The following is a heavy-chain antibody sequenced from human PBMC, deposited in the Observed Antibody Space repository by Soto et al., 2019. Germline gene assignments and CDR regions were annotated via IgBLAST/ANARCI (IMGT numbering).Heavy chain of an antibody. CDR1: GGSVRSSRYY. Sequence: QLQLQESGPGLVKSSETLSLMCTVSGGSVRSSRYYWGWIRQPPGKGLQWIGSVYFSGNTQYNPYLKRRVTISVDTSTNQLALMLSSVADADTAIYMCARMDYSNLSCTYYRYIDVWGKGTTVTVSS. CDR3: ARMDYSNLSCTYYRYIDV. V-gene: IGHV4-39*01. CDR2: VYFSGNT. D-gene: IGHD4-4*01. J-gene: IGHJ6*03.